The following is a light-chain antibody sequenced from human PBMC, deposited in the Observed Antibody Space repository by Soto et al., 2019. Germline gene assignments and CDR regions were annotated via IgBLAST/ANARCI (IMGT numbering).Light chain of an antibody. CDR3: QQSGT. CDR2: AAS. J-gene: IGKJ1*01. V-gene: IGKV1-39*01. Sequence: DIPMTHSPSSLSTSVGDRVTITCRASQSIDRYLNWYQQKPGKAPKLLIYAASNLQSGVPSRFSGSGSGTDFTLTIRSLQPEDFATYYCQQSGTFGQGTKVDIK. CDR1: QSIDRY.